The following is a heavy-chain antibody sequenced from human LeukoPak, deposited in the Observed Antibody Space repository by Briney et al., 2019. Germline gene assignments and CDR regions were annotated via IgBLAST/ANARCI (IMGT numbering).Heavy chain of an antibody. CDR1: GFTFSSYS. CDR3: ARDLARIVVVPAALNDY. D-gene: IGHD2-2*01. V-gene: IGHV3-21*01. CDR2: ISSSSSHI. J-gene: IGHJ4*02. Sequence: PGGSLRLSCAASGFTFSSYSMNWVRQAPGKGLEWVSSISSSSSHIYYADSVKGRFTISRDNAKNSLYLQMNGLRAEDTAVYYCARDLARIVVVPAALNDYWGQGTLVTVSS.